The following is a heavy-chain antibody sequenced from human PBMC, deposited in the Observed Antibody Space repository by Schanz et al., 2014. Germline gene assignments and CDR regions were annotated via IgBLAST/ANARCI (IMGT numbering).Heavy chain of an antibody. J-gene: IGHJ3*02. Sequence: QVQLVQSGAEVKKPGSSVKVSCKASRSTFSSYTISWVRQARGQGLEWMGWISTSNGNTNYIQKLQGRVTMTTDTSTGTAYMELRSLRSDDTALYYCTRGGYSYALSAFDIWGQGTMVTVSS. V-gene: IGHV1-18*01. CDR2: ISTSNGNT. D-gene: IGHD5-18*01. CDR1: RSTFSSYT. CDR3: TRGGYSYALSAFDI.